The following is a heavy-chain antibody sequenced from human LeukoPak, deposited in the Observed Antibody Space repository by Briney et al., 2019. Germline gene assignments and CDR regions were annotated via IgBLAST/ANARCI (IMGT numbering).Heavy chain of an antibody. CDR2: IYSGGGT. V-gene: IGHV3-53*01. CDR3: AKEGFDY. J-gene: IGHJ4*02. Sequence: GGSLRLSCAASGFTVSSNHMSWVRQAPGKGLEWVSVIYSGGGTYYADSVKGRFTISRDNSKNTLYLQMSSLRAEDTAVYYCAKEGFDYWGQGTLVTVSS. CDR1: GFTVSSNH.